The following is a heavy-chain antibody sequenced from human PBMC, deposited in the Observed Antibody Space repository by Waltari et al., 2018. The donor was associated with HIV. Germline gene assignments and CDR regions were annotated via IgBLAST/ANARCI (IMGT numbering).Heavy chain of an antibody. CDR2: IYYSGST. D-gene: IGHD6-13*01. V-gene: IGHV4-30-4*01. J-gene: IGHJ4*02. Sequence: QVQLQESGPRLVKPSQPLSLTSTVSGGSIGSGDYSWSWISQSPGKGREWIGYIYYSGSTYYNPSLKSRVTISVDTSKNQFSLKLSSVTAADTAVYYCARVASQQLVPWGYYFDYWGQGTLVTVSS. CDR1: GGSIGSGDYS. CDR3: ARVASQQLVPWGYYFDY.